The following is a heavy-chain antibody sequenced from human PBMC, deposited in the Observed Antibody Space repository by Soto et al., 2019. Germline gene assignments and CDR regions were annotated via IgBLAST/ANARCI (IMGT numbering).Heavy chain of an antibody. CDR1: GGSISSGGYY. CDR3: ARGGAPAIFEY. Sequence: PSETLSLTCTVSGGSISSGGYYWSWIRQHPGKGLEWIGYIYYSGSTCYNPSLKSRVTISVDTSKNQFSLKLSSVTAADTAVYYCARGGAPAIFEYWGQGTRVTVSS. CDR2: IYYSGST. J-gene: IGHJ4*02. V-gene: IGHV4-31*03. D-gene: IGHD5-18*01.